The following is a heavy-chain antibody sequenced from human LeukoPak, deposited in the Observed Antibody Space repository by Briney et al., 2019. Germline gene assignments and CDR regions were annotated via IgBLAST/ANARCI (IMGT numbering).Heavy chain of an antibody. J-gene: IGHJ3*02. CDR2: ISSSSTYI. V-gene: IGHV3-21*01. Sequence: GGSLRLSCAASGFTFSSYSMNWVRQAPGKGLEWVSSISSSSTYIYYADSVKGRFTISRDNAKNSLYLQMNSLRAEDTAVYYCARGRQLMGAFDIWGQGTMVTDSS. CDR1: GFTFSSYS. CDR3: ARGRQLMGAFDI. D-gene: IGHD5-18*01.